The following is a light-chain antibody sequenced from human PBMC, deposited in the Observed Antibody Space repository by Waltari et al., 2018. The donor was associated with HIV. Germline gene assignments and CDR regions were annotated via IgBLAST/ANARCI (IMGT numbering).Light chain of an antibody. CDR2: AST. Sequence: DIQLPQSPSFLSASVGARVHFTCRPSHGIGHFLAWYQQKPGKAPKLLIYASTRLYNGVPSRCSGSGSGTEFTLTITSLQSEDFAFYFCQQLHSFLAFGGGTKVEAK. V-gene: IGKV1-9*01. CDR1: HGIGHF. CDR3: QQLHSFLA. J-gene: IGKJ4*01.